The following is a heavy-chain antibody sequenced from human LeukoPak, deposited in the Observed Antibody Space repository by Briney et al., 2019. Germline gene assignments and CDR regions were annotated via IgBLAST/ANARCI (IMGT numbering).Heavy chain of an antibody. Sequence: GGSLRLSCAASGFTFSSYWMSWVRQAPGKGLEWVANIKQDGSEKYYVDSVKGRFTISRDNAKNSLYLQLNSLRAEDTAVYYCARGRIAARLDYWGQGTLVTVSS. J-gene: IGHJ4*02. CDR3: ARGRIAARLDY. D-gene: IGHD6-6*01. V-gene: IGHV3-7*01. CDR1: GFTFSSYW. CDR2: IKQDGSEK.